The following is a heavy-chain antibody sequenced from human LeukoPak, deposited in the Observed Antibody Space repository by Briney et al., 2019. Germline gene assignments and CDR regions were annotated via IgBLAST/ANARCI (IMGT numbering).Heavy chain of an antibody. CDR2: IYYSGST. CDR3: ARGVSSTWYGDFGY. J-gene: IGHJ4*02. CDR1: GGSIRSSY. Sequence: SETLSLTCTVSGGSIRSSYWSWIRQPPGKGLEWIGYIYYSGSTNYNPSLKSRVTISVDTSKNQFSLNLSSVTAADTAVYYCARGVSSTWYGDFGYWGQGTLVTVSS. V-gene: IGHV4-59*01. D-gene: IGHD6-13*01.